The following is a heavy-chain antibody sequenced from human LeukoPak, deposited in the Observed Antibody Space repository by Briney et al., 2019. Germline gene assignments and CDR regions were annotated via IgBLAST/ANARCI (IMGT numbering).Heavy chain of an antibody. D-gene: IGHD1-26*01. V-gene: IGHV1-69*01. CDR3: ARDWEPPYGRYYYYGMDV. J-gene: IGHJ6*02. CDR1: GGTFSSYA. CDR2: IIPIFGTA. Sequence: SVKVSFTASGGTFSSYAISWVRQAPGQGLEWMGGIIPIFGTANYAQKFQGRVTITADESTSTAYMELSSLRSEDTAVYYCARDWEPPYGRYYYYGMDVWGQGTTVTVSS.